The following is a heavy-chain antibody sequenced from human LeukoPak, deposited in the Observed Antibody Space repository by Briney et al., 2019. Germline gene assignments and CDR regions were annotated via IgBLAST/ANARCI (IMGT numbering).Heavy chain of an antibody. Sequence: QPGGSLRLSCAASGFTFNNYEMNWVRQAPGKGLEWISYISSGSDTIYYADSVRGRFTTSRDNDKNSLYLQMNSLGAADTAVYYCARSDAVAAPGHWGQGTLVTVSS. D-gene: IGHD6-19*01. J-gene: IGHJ4*02. V-gene: IGHV3-48*03. CDR3: ARSDAVAAPGH. CDR2: ISSGSDTI. CDR1: GFTFNNYE.